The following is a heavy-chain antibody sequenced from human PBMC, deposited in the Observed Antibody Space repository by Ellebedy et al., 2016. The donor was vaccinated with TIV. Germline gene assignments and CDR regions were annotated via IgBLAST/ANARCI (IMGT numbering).Heavy chain of an antibody. J-gene: IGHJ4*02. CDR3: VRDLSGGSLFDC. D-gene: IGHD2-8*02. CDR2: TYYRSKWYN. CDR1: GDSVSNNNAA. Sequence: SETLSLTCAISGDSVSNNNAAWHWIRQSPSRGLEWLGRTYYRSKWYNDYAVSVKSRITISPDTSTNQFSLQMNSVPPEDSALYYCVRDLSGGSLFDCWGQGTLVTVSS. V-gene: IGHV6-1*01.